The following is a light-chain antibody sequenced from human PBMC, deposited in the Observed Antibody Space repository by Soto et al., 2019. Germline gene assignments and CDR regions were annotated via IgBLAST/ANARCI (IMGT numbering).Light chain of an antibody. J-gene: IGKJ5*01. CDR2: SAS. V-gene: IGKV1-33*01. CDR1: RSINIF. CDR3: QQYDNLPHT. Sequence: DIQMTQSPFSLSASVGDRVTITCRASRSINIFLNWYQQKPGGAPKLLIYSASTLQTGVPSRFSGSGSGTDFTFTISSLQPEDIATYYCQQYDNLPHTFGQGTRLEIK.